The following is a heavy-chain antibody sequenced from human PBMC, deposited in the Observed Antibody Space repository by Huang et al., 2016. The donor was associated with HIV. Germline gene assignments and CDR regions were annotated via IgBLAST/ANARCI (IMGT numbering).Heavy chain of an antibody. D-gene: IGHD6-25*01. CDR3: ARGPAPDY. CDR1: GGSFRGYY. V-gene: IGHV4-34*02. CDR2: SNHSGST. Sequence: QVQLQQWGAGLLKPSETLSLTCAVYGGSFRGYYWTWIRQPPGKGLEWIGGSNHSGSTNYKASLKSRVRISVDTSKKQFSLKLKSVTAADTAVYYCARGPAPDYWGQGTLVTVSS. J-gene: IGHJ4*02.